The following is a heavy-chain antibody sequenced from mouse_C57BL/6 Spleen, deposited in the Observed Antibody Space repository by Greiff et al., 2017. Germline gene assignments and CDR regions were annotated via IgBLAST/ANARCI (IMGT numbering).Heavy chain of an antibody. J-gene: IGHJ1*03. Sequence: VQLQQPGAELVKPGASVKMSCKASGYTFTSYWITWVKQRPGQGLEWIGDIYPGSGSTNYNEKFKSKATLTVDTSSSTAYMQLSSLTSEDSAVYYCAREEREVVARYFDVWGTGTTVTVSS. D-gene: IGHD1-1*01. V-gene: IGHV1-55*01. CDR3: AREEREVVARYFDV. CDR2: IYPGSGST. CDR1: GYTFTSYW.